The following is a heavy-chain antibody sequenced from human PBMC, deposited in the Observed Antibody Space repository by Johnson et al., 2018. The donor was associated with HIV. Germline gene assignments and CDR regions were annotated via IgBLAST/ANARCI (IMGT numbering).Heavy chain of an antibody. J-gene: IGHJ3*01. CDR2: INSDGSST. CDR3: ARVSDSDSN. CDR1: GFTVSSSY. V-gene: IGHV3-74*02. D-gene: IGHD3-22*01. Sequence: VQLVESGGGLVQPGGSLRLSCVVSGFTVSSSYLTWVRQAPGKGLEWVSRINSDGSSTSYADSVKGRFTISRDNAKNTLYLQMNSLRAEDTAVYYCARVSDSDSNWGQGTMVTVSS.